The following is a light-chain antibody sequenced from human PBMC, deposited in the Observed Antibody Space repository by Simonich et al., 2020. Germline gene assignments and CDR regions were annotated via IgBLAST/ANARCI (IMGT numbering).Light chain of an antibody. CDR1: SGSIASHY. J-gene: IGLJ3*02. CDR2: EDN. V-gene: IGLV6-57*03. Sequence: NFMLTQPHSVSESPGKTVTISCTRSSGSIASHYVQWYQQRPGSAPTTVIYEDNQRPSWVPDRFSGSIDSSSNSASLPISGLKTEDEADYYCQSYDSSNQVFGGGTKLTVL. CDR3: QSYDSSNQV.